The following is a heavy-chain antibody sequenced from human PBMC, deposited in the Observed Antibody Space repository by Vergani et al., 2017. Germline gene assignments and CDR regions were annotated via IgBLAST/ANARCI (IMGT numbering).Heavy chain of an antibody. CDR2: IKTKTDAETT. Sequence: EVQVVESGGGLIKPGGSLRLSCAGSGFTFKNTWMNWVRQAPGEGLEWIGRIKTKTDAETTDYAAPVKGRFTISRDDSKNMVYLQMNSLKTEDTAVYYCTTDPSLIWFGDLTFNLWGQGTQVTVSS. D-gene: IGHD3-10*01. V-gene: IGHV3-15*01. J-gene: IGHJ4*02. CDR1: GFTFKNTW. CDR3: TTDPSLIWFGDLTFNL.